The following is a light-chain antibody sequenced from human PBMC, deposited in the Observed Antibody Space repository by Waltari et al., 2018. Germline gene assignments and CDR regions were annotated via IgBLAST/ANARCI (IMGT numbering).Light chain of an antibody. Sequence: QSVLTQPPSVSGAPGQILTISCTGSSSDIGAGLHVHRYQQLPGTAPKLLIYATNKRPSGVPDRFSASRSGASASLAIAGLQAEDEADYYCQSYDNSLRAWVFGGGTKLTVL. CDR2: ATN. V-gene: IGLV1-40*01. CDR1: SSDIGAGLH. J-gene: IGLJ3*02. CDR3: QSYDNSLRAWV.